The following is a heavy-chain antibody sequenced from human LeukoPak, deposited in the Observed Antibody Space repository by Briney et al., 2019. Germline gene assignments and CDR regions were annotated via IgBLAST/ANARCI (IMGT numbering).Heavy chain of an antibody. V-gene: IGHV3-48*01. CDR1: GFPFSSYS. Sequence: GGSLRLSCAASGFPFSSYSMNWVRQAPGKGLEWVSYISSSSSTIYYADSVKGRFTISRDNAKNSLYLQMNSLRAEDTAVYYCAKDRIAAAGAEYFQHWGQGTLVTVSS. CDR3: AKDRIAAAGAEYFQH. D-gene: IGHD6-13*01. J-gene: IGHJ1*01. CDR2: ISSSSSTI.